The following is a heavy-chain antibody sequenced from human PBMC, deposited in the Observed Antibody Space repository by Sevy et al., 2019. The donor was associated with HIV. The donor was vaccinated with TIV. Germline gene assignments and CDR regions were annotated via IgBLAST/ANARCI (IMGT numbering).Heavy chain of an antibody. V-gene: IGHV3-21*01. CDR1: GFTFSSYN. CDR2: ISSSSSYI. Sequence: GGSLRLSCAASGFTFSSYNMNWVRQAPGKGLEWVSSISSSSSYIYYTDSVKGRFTVSRDNAKNSLYLQMNSLRAEDTAVYDGARVVAYCTGGCCFPVYYYGMDVWGQGTTVTVSS. CDR3: ARVVAYCTGGCCFPVYYYGMDV. J-gene: IGHJ6*02. D-gene: IGHD2-15*01.